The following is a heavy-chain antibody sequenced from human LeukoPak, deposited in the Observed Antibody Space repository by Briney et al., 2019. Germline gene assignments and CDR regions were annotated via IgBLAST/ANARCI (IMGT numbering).Heavy chain of an antibody. CDR1: GFTFRSYA. V-gene: IGHV3-23*01. CDR3: ARDPNGDYIGAFDM. CDR2: ISGSGT. D-gene: IGHD4-17*01. J-gene: IGHJ3*02. Sequence: GGSLRLSCATSGFTFRSYAMIWVRQAPERGLQWVSGISGSGTYYADFAKGRFTISRDNSKNTLYLQMNSLRAEDTATYYCARDPNGDYIGAFDMWGQGTMVTVSS.